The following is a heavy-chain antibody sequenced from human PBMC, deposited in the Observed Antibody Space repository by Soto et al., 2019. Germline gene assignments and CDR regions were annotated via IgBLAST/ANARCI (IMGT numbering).Heavy chain of an antibody. D-gene: IGHD2-2*01. CDR2: IKSKTDGGTT. Sequence: GGSLRLSCAASGFTFSNAWMSWVRQAPGKGLEWVGRIKSKTDGGTTDYAAPVKGRFTISRDDSKNTLYLQMNSLKTEDTAVYYCTTAPIVVVPAAMDDAFDIWGQGTMVTVSS. CDR3: TTAPIVVVPAAMDDAFDI. J-gene: IGHJ3*02. CDR1: GFTFSNAW. V-gene: IGHV3-15*01.